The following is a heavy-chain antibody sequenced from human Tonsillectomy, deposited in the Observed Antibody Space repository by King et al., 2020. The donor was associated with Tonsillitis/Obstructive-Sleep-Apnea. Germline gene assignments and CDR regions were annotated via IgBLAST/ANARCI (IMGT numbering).Heavy chain of an antibody. CDR1: GFTFTNAW. CDR3: TTGSLTVEPGAEDH. Sequence: VQLVESGGGLVKPGGSLRLSCAASGFTFTNAWLSWIRQAPGKGLEWVGRIRSKSDGGTAEHAAPVKGRFTISRDDSKNTLYLQLNSLKTEDTAVYYCTTGSLTVEPGAEDHWGQGPLVIVSS. CDR2: IRSKSDGGTA. V-gene: IGHV3-15*01. D-gene: IGHD4-23*01. J-gene: IGHJ4*02.